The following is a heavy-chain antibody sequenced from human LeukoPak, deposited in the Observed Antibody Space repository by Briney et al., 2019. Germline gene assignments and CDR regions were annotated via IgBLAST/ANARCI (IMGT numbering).Heavy chain of an antibody. CDR2: TYYRSKSYN. J-gene: IGHJ3*02. CDR1: GDSVSSNSAA. D-gene: IGHD2-15*01. V-gene: IGHV6-1*01. Sequence: SQTLSLTCAISGDSVSSNSAAWNWIRQSPSRGLECLGRTYYRSKSYNDHAVSVKSRITINPDTSKNHFSLQLNAVTPEDTAVYYCARTAGRKNDAFDIWGQGTMVTVSS. CDR3: ARTAGRKNDAFDI.